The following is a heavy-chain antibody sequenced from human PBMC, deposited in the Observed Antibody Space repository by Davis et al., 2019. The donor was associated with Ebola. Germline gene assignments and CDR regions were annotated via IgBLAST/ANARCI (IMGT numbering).Heavy chain of an antibody. CDR1: GGSFSGYY. Sequence: MPGGSLRLSCAVSGGSFSGYYWSWIRQHPGKGLEWIGEINHSGSTNYNPSLKSRVTISVDTSKYQFSLKLSSVTAADTAVYYCARRGSSSSGYWGQGTLVTVSS. D-gene: IGHD6-6*01. CDR3: ARRGSSSSGY. CDR2: INHSGST. J-gene: IGHJ4*02. V-gene: IGHV4-34*01.